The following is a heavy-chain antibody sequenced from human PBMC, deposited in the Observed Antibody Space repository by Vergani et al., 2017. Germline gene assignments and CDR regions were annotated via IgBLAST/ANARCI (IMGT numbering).Heavy chain of an antibody. Sequence: VQLVESGGGLVQPGGSLRLSCTASGFTFSNYWMQWVRQAPGKGLMWVSRINSDGDSTSYADSVKGRFTISRDNAKNTLYLQMDSLRDEDTAVYYCARDGWELLDYFYYMDVWGKGTTVTVSS. D-gene: IGHD1-26*01. CDR1: GFTFSNYW. CDR3: ARDGWELLDYFYYMDV. J-gene: IGHJ6*03. CDR2: INSDGDST. V-gene: IGHV3-74*01.